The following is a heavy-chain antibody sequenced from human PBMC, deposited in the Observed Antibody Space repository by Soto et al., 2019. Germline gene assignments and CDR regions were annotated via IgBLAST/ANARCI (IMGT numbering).Heavy chain of an antibody. CDR3: ARNEGSHYGMDV. J-gene: IGHJ6*02. D-gene: IGHD6-19*01. CDR2: IIPIFGTT. CDR1: GGTFSSYA. Sequence: QVQLVQSGAEVKKPGSSVTVSCKASGGTFSSYAINWVRQAPGQGLEWVGGIIPIFGTTNYAQKFQGRVTITAGESTNTAYMELRTLGSDDTAVYYCARNEGSHYGMDVWGQGTTVTVSS. V-gene: IGHV1-69*12.